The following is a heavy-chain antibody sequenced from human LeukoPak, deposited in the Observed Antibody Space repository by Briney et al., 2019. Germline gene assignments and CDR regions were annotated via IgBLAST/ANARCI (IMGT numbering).Heavy chain of an antibody. CDR1: GFTVSSNY. D-gene: IGHD3-10*01. Sequence: PGGSLRLSCAASGFTVSSNYMSWVRQAPGKGLEWVSVIYSGGSTYYADSVKGRFTISRDNAKNSLYLQMNSLRAEDTAVYYCAREKRLGYYGMDVWGQGTTVTVSS. J-gene: IGHJ6*02. V-gene: IGHV3-66*01. CDR3: AREKRLGYYGMDV. CDR2: IYSGGST.